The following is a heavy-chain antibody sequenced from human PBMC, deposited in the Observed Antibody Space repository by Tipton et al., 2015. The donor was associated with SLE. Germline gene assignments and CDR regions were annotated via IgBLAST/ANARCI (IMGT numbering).Heavy chain of an antibody. CDR1: GASITSSDW. CDR2: IHHRGST. D-gene: IGHD3-16*02. J-gene: IGHJ3*02. CDR3: AQAHLWGSYRYASDI. V-gene: IGHV4-4*02. Sequence: TLSLTCAVSGASITSSDWWSWVRQPPGKGLEYIGEIHHRGSTNYKSSLRGRVTISVDNSKNQFSLNLNSVTAADTAVYYCAQAHLWGSYRYASDIWGQGTMVTVSS.